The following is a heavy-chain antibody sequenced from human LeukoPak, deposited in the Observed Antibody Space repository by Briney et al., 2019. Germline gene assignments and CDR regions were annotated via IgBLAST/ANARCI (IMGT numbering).Heavy chain of an antibody. J-gene: IGHJ6*03. Sequence: PSETLSLTCAVYGGSFSGYYWSWIRQPPGKGLEWIGEINQSGSTNYNPSLKSRVTISVDTSKNQFSLKLSSVTAADTAVYYCARKATVVTPGLLNYYYYYYMDVWGKGTTVTVSS. CDR2: INQSGST. CDR3: ARKATVVTPGLLNYYYYYYMDV. D-gene: IGHD4-23*01. CDR1: GGSFSGYY. V-gene: IGHV4-34*01.